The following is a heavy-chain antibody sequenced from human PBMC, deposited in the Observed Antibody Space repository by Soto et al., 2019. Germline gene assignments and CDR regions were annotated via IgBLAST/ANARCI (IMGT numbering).Heavy chain of an antibody. D-gene: IGHD1-7*01. CDR2: INPSGGST. CDR1: GYTFTSYY. J-gene: IGHJ4*02. CDR3: ARDRDWSYVMGRGPFDY. Sequence: GASVKVSCKASGYTFTSYYMHWVRQAPGQGLEWMGIINPSGGSTSYAQKFQGRVTMTRDTSTSTVYMELSSLRSEDTAVYYCARDRDWSYVMGRGPFDYWGQGTLVTVSS. V-gene: IGHV1-46*01.